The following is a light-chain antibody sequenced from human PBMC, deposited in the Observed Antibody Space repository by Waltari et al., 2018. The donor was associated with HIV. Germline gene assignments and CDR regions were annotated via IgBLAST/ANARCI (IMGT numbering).Light chain of an antibody. J-gene: IGLJ3*02. CDR3: QSYDSSNHWV. CDR1: SGSIASNY. CDR2: EDN. Sequence: NFMLTQPHSVSESPGKTVTISCTRSSGSIASNYVQWYQQLPGSSPPTVFYEDNQRPPGVPDRFSGSIDSASNSASLTISGLKTKDEADYYCQSYDSSNHWVFGGGTKLTVL. V-gene: IGLV6-57*01.